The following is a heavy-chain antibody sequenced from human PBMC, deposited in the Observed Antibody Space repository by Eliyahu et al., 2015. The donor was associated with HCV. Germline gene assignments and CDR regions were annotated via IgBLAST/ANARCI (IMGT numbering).Heavy chain of an antibody. D-gene: IGHD3-10*01. Sequence: QVQLQESGPGLVKPSETLSLTCTVSGGSISSYYWSWIRQPPGKGLEWVGYFYYSGSTNYNPSLKSRLTISVDTSKNQFSLKLSSVTAADTAVYYCARDFSYGGWFDPWGQGTLVTVSS. CDR2: FYYSGST. CDR1: GGSISSYY. V-gene: IGHV4-59*01. J-gene: IGHJ5*02. CDR3: ARDFSYGGWFDP.